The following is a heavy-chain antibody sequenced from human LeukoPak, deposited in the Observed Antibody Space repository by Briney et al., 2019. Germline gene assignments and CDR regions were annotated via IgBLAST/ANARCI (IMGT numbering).Heavy chain of an antibody. CDR2: ISGSGGST. J-gene: IGHJ6*02. CDR1: GFTVSSNY. Sequence: GGSLRLSCAASGFTVSSNYMSWVRQAPGKGLEWVSAISGSGGSTYYADSVKGRFTISRDNSKNTLYLQMNSLRAEDTAVYYCARDNYYYYCGMDVWGQGTTVTVSS. V-gene: IGHV3-23*01. CDR3: ARDNYYYYCGMDV.